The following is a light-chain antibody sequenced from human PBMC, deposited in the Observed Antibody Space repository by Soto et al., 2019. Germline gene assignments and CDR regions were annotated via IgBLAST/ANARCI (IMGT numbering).Light chain of an antibody. J-gene: IGKJ4*01. CDR3: QQYYSTPLT. CDR1: EGVGSS. CDR2: GAS. Sequence: ETVMTQSPATLSVSPGERVTLSCRASEGVGSSLAWYQQKPGQAPRVLIYGASTTAPGIPARFSGSGSGTEFTLTISSLQSEDSAVYYCQQYYSTPLTFGGGTKVDIK. V-gene: IGKV3-15*01.